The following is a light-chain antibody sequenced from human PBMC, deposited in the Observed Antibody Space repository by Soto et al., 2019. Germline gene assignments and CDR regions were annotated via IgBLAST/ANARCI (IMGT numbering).Light chain of an antibody. CDR1: PSISSW. CDR2: DAS. CDR3: QQYDTYPWT. J-gene: IGKJ1*01. V-gene: IGKV1-5*01. Sequence: GDRVTITCRASPSISSWLAWYQQKPGKAPKLLIYDASSLESGVPSRFSGSESGTEFTLTISSLQPDDFATYYCQQYDTYPWTFGQGTKVDIK.